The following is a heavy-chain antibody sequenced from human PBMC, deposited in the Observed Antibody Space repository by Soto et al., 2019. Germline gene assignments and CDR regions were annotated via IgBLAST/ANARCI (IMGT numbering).Heavy chain of an antibody. V-gene: IGHV4-39*01. D-gene: IGHD3-3*01. CDR1: GGSISSSSYY. Sequence: SETLCLTCTVSGGSISSSSYYWGWIRQPPGKGLEWIGSIYYSGSTYYNPSLKSRVTISVGTSKNQFSLKLSSVTAADTAVYYCARPYYDFWSGYPYNWFDPWGQGTLVTVSS. CDR2: IYYSGST. J-gene: IGHJ5*02. CDR3: ARPYYDFWSGYPYNWFDP.